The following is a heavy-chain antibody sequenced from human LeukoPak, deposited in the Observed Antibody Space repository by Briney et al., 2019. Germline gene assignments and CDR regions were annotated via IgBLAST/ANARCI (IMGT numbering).Heavy chain of an antibody. CDR2: IYTSGST. Sequence: SETLSLTCTVSGGSISSYYWSWIRQPAGNRLEWIGRIYTSGSTNYNPSLKSRVTMSVDTSKNQFSLKLSSVTAADTAVYYCAREGSSSWYVDAFDIWGQGTMVTVSS. V-gene: IGHV4-4*07. J-gene: IGHJ3*02. D-gene: IGHD6-13*01. CDR3: AREGSSSWYVDAFDI. CDR1: GGSISSYY.